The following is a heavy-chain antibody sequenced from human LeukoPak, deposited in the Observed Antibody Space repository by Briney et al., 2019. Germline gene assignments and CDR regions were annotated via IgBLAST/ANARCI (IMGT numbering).Heavy chain of an antibody. J-gene: IGHJ4*02. CDR3: AKDRSYRRVGATLD. V-gene: IGHV3-30*18. D-gene: IGHD1-26*01. CDR2: ISYDGGKK. CDR1: GFIFSNYG. Sequence: GRSLRLSCAASGFIFSNYGMHWVRQAPGKGLEWVAVISYDGGKKYYADSVKGRFTISRDNSKNTLYLQMNSRRTEDTAVYYCAKDRSYRRVGATLDWGQGTLVTVSS.